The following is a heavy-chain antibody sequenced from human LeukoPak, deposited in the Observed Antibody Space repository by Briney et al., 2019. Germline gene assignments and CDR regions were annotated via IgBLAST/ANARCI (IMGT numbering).Heavy chain of an antibody. CDR2: IKPNSGDT. V-gene: IGHV1-2*02. CDR3: ARGDEWELAIDF. D-gene: IGHD1-26*01. CDR1: VYSFSGQY. Sequence: AAVKVPCKHSVYSFSGQYINLVGHAPRQGREGIGWIKPNSGDTNYAQKFQGRLTMTRDTTISTVYMELSRLTSDDTAVYYCARGDEWELAIDFWGQGTLISVSS. J-gene: IGHJ4*02.